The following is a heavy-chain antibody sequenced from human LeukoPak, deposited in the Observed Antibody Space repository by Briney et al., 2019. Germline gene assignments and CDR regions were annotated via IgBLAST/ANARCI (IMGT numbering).Heavy chain of an antibody. V-gene: IGHV4-59*08. D-gene: IGHD2-2*01. CDR2: IYSSGST. J-gene: IGHJ4*02. CDR3: ARRLYCSSTSCYGSFDY. CDR1: GGSISSYY. Sequence: NPSETLSLTCTVSGGSISSYYWSWIRQPPGKGLEWIGYIYSSGSTNFNPSLKSRVTTSVDTSKNQFSLKLSSVTAADTAVYYCARRLYCSSTSCYGSFDYWGQGTLVTVSS.